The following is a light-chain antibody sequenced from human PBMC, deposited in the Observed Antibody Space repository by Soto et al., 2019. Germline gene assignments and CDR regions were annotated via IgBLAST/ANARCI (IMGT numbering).Light chain of an antibody. Sequence: QSALTQPPSASGSPGQSVTISCTGTNSDVGGYDFVSWYQLHPGKAPKLMIYEVNKRPSGVPDRFSGSKSGNTASLTVSGLQAEDEASYYCSSFAGSNNVLFGGGTQLTVL. CDR1: NSDVGGYDF. CDR3: SSFAGSNNVL. J-gene: IGLJ7*01. CDR2: EVN. V-gene: IGLV2-8*01.